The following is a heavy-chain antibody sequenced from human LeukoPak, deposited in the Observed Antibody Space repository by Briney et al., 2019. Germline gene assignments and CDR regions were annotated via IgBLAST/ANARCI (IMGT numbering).Heavy chain of an antibody. V-gene: IGHV3-7*03. CDR1: GFTFSSYW. D-gene: IGHD3-22*01. J-gene: IGHJ4*02. CDR2: IKQDGSEK. CDR3: ARVPYYDSSGYYLRVGPFDY. Sequence: GGSLRLSCAASGFTFSSYWMSWVRQAPGKRLEWVANIKQDGSEKYYVDSVKGRFTISRDNAKNSLYLQMNSLRAEDTAVYYCARVPYYDSSGYYLRVGPFDYWGQGTLVTVSS.